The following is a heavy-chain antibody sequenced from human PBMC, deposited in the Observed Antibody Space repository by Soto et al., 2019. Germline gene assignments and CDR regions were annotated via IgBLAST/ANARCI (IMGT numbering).Heavy chain of an antibody. Sequence: SVKVSCKASGGTFSSYAISWVRQAPGQGLEWMGGIIPIFGTANYAQKFQGRVTITADESTSTAYMELSSLRSEDTAVYYCARIVATIRGWFDPWGQGXLVTVYS. J-gene: IGHJ5*02. CDR1: GGTFSSYA. CDR3: ARIVATIRGWFDP. CDR2: IIPIFGTA. V-gene: IGHV1-69*13. D-gene: IGHD5-12*01.